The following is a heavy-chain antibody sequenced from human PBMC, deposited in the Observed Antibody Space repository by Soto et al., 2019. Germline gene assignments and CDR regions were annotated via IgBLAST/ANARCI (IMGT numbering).Heavy chain of an antibody. V-gene: IGHV3-30-3*01. D-gene: IGHD1-1*01. CDR2: ISYEGSNT. CDR3: ARVTPGNNLYYFSGLDF. CDR1: GFTFDTYG. J-gene: IGHJ6*02. Sequence: PVGSLRLSGVASGFTFDTYGIHWVRQAPGKGLQWVALISYEGSNTYYADSVRGRFTISRDNSKNALYLQMNTLRPEDTGVYYCARVTPGNNLYYFSGLDFWGQGTSVTVSS.